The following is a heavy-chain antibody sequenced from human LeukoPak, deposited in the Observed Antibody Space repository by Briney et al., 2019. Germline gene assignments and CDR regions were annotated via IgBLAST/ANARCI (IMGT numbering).Heavy chain of an antibody. D-gene: IGHD3-16*02. CDR1: GFTFSDYY. V-gene: IGHV3-11*04. CDR3: AGEGIMITFGGVIVPLPFDY. J-gene: IGHJ4*02. Sequence: GGSLRLSCAASGFTFSDYYMSWIRQAPGEGLEWISYISSSGSTIYSADSVKGRFTISRDNAKNSLYLQMNSLRAEDTAVYYCAGEGIMITFGGVIVPLPFDYWGQGTLVTVSS. CDR2: ISSSGSTI.